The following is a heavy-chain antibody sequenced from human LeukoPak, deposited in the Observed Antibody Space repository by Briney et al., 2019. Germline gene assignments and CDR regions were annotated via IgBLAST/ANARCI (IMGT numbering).Heavy chain of an antibody. Sequence: QPGGSLRLSCAASGFTFSNYAMSWVRQAPGKGLECVSTISIIGDTTYYADSVKGRFTISRDNSKNTLYLQMNSLRAEDTAVYYCAKDLGSGWYWGFDPWGQGTLVTVSS. D-gene: IGHD6-19*01. CDR3: AKDLGSGWYWGFDP. CDR1: GFTFSNYA. V-gene: IGHV3-23*01. CDR2: ISIIGDTT. J-gene: IGHJ5*02.